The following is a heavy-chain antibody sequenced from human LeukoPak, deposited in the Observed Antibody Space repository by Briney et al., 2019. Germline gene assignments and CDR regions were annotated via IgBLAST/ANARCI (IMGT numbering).Heavy chain of an antibody. CDR2: ISGSGGTT. CDR1: GFTFSTYA. J-gene: IGHJ4*02. D-gene: IGHD3-22*01. V-gene: IGHV3-23*01. CDR3: GKGINYYDNSGYFKE. Sequence: PGGSLRLSCAASGFTFSTYAMTWVRQAPGKGLEWVSAISGSGGTTYSADSVKGRFTVSRDNYMTTLYLQMNSLRVEDTAVYYCGKGINYYDNSGYFKEWGQGTLVTVSS.